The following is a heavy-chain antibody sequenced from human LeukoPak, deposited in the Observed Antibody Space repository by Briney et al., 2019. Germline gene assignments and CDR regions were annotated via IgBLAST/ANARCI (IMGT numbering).Heavy chain of an antibody. J-gene: IGHJ3*02. CDR3: ARDIRGQWLDDAFDI. Sequence: ASVKVSCKASGYTFTSYYMHWVRQAPGQGLEWMGIINPSGGSTSYAQKFQGRITMTRDTSTSTVYMELSSLRSEDTAVYYCARDIRGQWLDDAFDIWGQGTMVTVSS. CDR2: INPSGGST. V-gene: IGHV1-46*01. CDR1: GYTFTSYY. D-gene: IGHD6-19*01.